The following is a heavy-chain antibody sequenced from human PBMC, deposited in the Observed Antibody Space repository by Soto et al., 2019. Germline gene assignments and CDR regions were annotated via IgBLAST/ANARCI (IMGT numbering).Heavy chain of an antibody. CDR1: GGSLTSGTSS. V-gene: IGHV4-30-2*01. CDR2: IFPSGTT. CDR3: ARGREFDY. Sequence: PXETLSLTCAVAGGSLTSGTSSWNWIRQPPGKGLEWIGYIFPSGTTYYNPSLKSRVSISIDVSKNQFSLNLRSLTAADTAVYYCARGREFDYWGQGTLVTVSS. J-gene: IGHJ4*02.